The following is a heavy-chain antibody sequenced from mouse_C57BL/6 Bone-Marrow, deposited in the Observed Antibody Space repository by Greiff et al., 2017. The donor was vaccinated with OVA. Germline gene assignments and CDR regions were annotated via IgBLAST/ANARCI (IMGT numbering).Heavy chain of an antibody. J-gene: IGHJ3*01. CDR2: IYPRSGNT. CDR3: ARKPYGPFAY. CDR1: GYTFTSYG. D-gene: IGHD1-1*02. V-gene: IGHV1-81*01. Sequence: VQLQESGAELARPGASVKLSCKASGYTFTSYGISWVKQRTGQGLEWIGEIYPRSGNTYYNEKFKGKATLTADKSSSTAYMELRSLTSEDSAVYFCARKPYGPFAYWGQGTLVTVSA.